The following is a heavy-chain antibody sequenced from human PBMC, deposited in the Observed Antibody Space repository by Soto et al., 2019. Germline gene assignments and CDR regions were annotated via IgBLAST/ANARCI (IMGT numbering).Heavy chain of an antibody. Sequence: ASVKVSCKASGYTFTGYYMHWVRQAPVQGLEWMGWINPNSGGTNYAQKFQGWVTMTRDTSISTAYMELSRLRSDDTAVYYCASRIGYSYGNDAFDIWGQGTMVTVSS. V-gene: IGHV1-2*04. CDR3: ASRIGYSYGNDAFDI. CDR2: INPNSGGT. CDR1: GYTFTGYY. D-gene: IGHD5-18*01. J-gene: IGHJ3*02.